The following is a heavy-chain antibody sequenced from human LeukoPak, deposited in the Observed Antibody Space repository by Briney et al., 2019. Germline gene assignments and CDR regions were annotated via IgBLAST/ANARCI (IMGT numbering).Heavy chain of an antibody. CDR3: ARSGSRYSYYYYYMDV. CDR2: IIPIFGTA. CDR1: GGTFSSYA. Sequence: SVKVSCKASGGTFSSYAISWVRQAPGQGLEWMGGIIPIFGTANYAHKFQGRGTITADESTSTAYMELSSLRSEDTAVYYCARSGSRYSYYYYYMDVWGKGTTVTVSS. D-gene: IGHD1-1*01. J-gene: IGHJ6*03. V-gene: IGHV1-69*13.